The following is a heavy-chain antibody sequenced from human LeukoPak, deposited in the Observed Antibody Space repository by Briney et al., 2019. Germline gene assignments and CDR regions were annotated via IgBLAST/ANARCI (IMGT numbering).Heavy chain of an antibody. J-gene: IGHJ4*02. D-gene: IGHD6-13*01. CDR3: ARGEGGIAAAVTDC. Sequence: GGSLRLSCAVSGFIVSSNYMSWVRQAPGKGPEWVSVIYSGGDTYYADSVKGRFTVSRDNSKNTLYLQMNSLRAEDTAVYYCARGEGGIAAAVTDCWGQGTLVTVSS. CDR1: GFIVSSNY. CDR2: IYSGGDT. V-gene: IGHV3-53*01.